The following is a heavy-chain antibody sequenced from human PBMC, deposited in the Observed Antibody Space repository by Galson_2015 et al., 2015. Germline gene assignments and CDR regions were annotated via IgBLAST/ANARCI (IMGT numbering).Heavy chain of an antibody. CDR3: AKEDIGYCSGGSCYEGDNWFDP. V-gene: IGHV3-23*01. CDR2: ISGSGGST. Sequence: SLRLSCAASGFTFSSYAMSWVRQAPGKGLEWVSAISGSGGSTYYADSVKGRFTISRDNSKNTLYLQMNSLRAEDTAVYYCAKEDIGYCSGGSCYEGDNWFDPWGQGTLATVSS. CDR1: GFTFSSYA. D-gene: IGHD2-15*01. J-gene: IGHJ5*02.